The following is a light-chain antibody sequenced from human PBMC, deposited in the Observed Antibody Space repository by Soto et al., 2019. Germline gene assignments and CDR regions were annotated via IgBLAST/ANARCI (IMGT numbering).Light chain of an antibody. J-gene: IGKJ2*03. Sequence: TQSPATLSVSLGEEVTLSCRASQSVGPNLAWNQQRPGQAPRLLIHWGSTRANGVPARFRGSGRGTDFTLTISSLQSEDLAVYYCQQYENWPPYSFGQGTKLEIK. V-gene: IGKV3-15*01. CDR1: QSVGPN. CDR3: QQYENWPPYS. CDR2: WGS.